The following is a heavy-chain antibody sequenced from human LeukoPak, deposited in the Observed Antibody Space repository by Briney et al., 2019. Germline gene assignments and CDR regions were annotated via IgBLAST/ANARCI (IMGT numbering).Heavy chain of an antibody. CDR2: INGSGGST. V-gene: IGHV3-23*01. Sequence: GGSLRLSCAASGFTFSSYAMSWVRQAPGKGLEWVSGINGSGGSTYYADSVKGRFTISRDNAKNSVYLQMNSLRAQDTAVYYCARDQILGYCSGGSCPPDAFDIWGQGTMVTVSS. J-gene: IGHJ3*02. D-gene: IGHD2-15*01. CDR3: ARDQILGYCSGGSCPPDAFDI. CDR1: GFTFSSYA.